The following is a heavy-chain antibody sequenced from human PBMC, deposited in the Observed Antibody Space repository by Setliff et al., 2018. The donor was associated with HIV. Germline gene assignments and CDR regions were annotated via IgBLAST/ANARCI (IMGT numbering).Heavy chain of an antibody. CDR1: GASISSGAYF. V-gene: IGHV4-31*03. CDR3: ARGGRKELTDN. CDR2: IYYTGST. Sequence: PSETLSLTCTVSGASISSGAYFWIWIRQYPGKGLEWIGYIYYTGSTYYNLSLKSRMIISLDTSKNQLFLTLSSVTAADTAIYYCARGGRKELTDNWGQGTLVTVSS. J-gene: IGHJ4*02. D-gene: IGHD3-16*01.